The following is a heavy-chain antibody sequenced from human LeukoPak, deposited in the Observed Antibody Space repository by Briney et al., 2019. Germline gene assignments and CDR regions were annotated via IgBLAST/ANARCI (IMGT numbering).Heavy chain of an antibody. CDR1: GYTFTGYY. CDR3: ARDRRYCSSTSCYNMDV. CDR2: INPNSGGT. V-gene: IGHV1-2*02. Sequence: ASVKVSCKASGYTFTGYYMHWVRQAPVQGLEWMGWINPNSGGTNYSQKFQGRVTMTRDTSISTAYMELSRLRSDDTAVYYYARDRRYCSSTSCYNMDVWGKGTTVTVSS. J-gene: IGHJ6*03. D-gene: IGHD2-2*01.